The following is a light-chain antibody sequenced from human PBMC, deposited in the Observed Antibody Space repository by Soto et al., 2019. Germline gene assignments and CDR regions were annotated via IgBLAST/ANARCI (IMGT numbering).Light chain of an antibody. J-gene: IGKJ2*01. CDR1: ESVRSTY. V-gene: IGKV3-20*01. CDR3: QQYLNSPSLYT. Sequence: DIVLTQSPGILSLSPGDRATLSCRSSESVRSTYLAWYQQKRGQAPRLLIYEASSRASGIPDRFSGSGSGKNFTLTLSKVELEDVAVYYCQQYLNSPSLYTFAQGT. CDR2: EAS.